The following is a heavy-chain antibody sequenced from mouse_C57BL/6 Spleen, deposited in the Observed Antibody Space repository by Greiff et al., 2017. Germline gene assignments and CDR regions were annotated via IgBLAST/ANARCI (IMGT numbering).Heavy chain of an antibody. D-gene: IGHD1-1*01. CDR2: LDPSDSYT. CDR1: GYTFTSYW. J-gene: IGHJ1*03. V-gene: IGHV1-69*01. CDR3: ARTPPYYGSTGWYFDV. Sequence: QVQLQQPGAELVMPGASVKLSCKASGYTFTSYWMHWVKQRPGQGLEWIGELDPSDSYTNYNQKFKGKSTLTVDKSSSTAYMQLSSLTSEDSAVYYCARTPPYYGSTGWYFDVWGTGTTVTVSS.